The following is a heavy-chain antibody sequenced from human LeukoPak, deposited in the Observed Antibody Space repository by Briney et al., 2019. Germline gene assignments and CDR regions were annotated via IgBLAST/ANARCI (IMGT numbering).Heavy chain of an antibody. CDR3: ARELRFLDRYYFDY. D-gene: IGHD3-3*01. Sequence: GGSLRLSCAASGFTFSSYWMSWVRQAPGKGLEWVAVIWYDGSNKYYADSVKGRFTISRDNSKNTLYLQMNSLRAEDTAVYYCARELRFLDRYYFDYWGQGTLVTVPS. J-gene: IGHJ4*02. CDR1: GFTFSSYW. CDR2: IWYDGSNK. V-gene: IGHV3-33*08.